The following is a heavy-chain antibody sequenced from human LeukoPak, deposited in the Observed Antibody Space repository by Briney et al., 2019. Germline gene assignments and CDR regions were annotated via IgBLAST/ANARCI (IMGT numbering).Heavy chain of an antibody. V-gene: IGHV3-30-3*01. Sequence: GGSLRLSCAASGFTFSSYAMHWVRQAPGKGLEWVAVISYDGSNKYYADSVKGRFTISRDNSKNTLYLQMNSLRAEDTAVYYCAAGDTGFDPWGQGTLVSVSS. CDR2: ISYDGSNK. J-gene: IGHJ5*02. CDR1: GFTFSSYA. CDR3: AAGDTGFDP.